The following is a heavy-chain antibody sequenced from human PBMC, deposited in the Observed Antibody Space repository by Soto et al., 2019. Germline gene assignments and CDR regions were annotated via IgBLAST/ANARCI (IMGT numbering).Heavy chain of an antibody. V-gene: IGHV1-18*01. Sequence: QVHLVQSGAEVRKPGASVKVSCKASGYSFTSYGISWVRQAPGQGLEWMGWISTDNGNTNYAHNLQGRVSMTIDPSTSKAYMELWSLGSDDTAVYYCARDVPDTSLFFYYYGMDVWGQGTTVTVSS. CDR2: ISTDNGNT. D-gene: IGHD2-21*01. CDR3: ARDVPDTSLFFYYYGMDV. J-gene: IGHJ6*02. CDR1: GYSFTSYG.